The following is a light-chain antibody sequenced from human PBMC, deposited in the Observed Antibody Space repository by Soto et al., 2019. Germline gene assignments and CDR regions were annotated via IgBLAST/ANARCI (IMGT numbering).Light chain of an antibody. CDR2: DAS. CDR3: QKYNSDPLT. V-gene: IGKV1-5*01. Sequence: DIEMTQSPSTLSGSVGDRATITCRASQTISIWLAWYQQKPGKAPKLLIYDASNLETGVPSRFSGSGFGTDFTLTISSLQPEDVAAYDCQKYNSDPLTFGRGTKVDIK. CDR1: QTISIW. J-gene: IGKJ4*01.